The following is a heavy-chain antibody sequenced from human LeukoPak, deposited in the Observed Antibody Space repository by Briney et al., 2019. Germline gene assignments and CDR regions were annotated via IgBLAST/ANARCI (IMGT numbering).Heavy chain of an antibody. CDR2: ISWNSGSI. D-gene: IGHD6-19*01. V-gene: IGHV3-9*03. CDR1: RFTFDDYA. J-gene: IGHJ2*01. CDR3: AKGRGLVLDWYFDL. Sequence: PGRSLRLSCAASRFTFDDYAMHWVRQAPGKGLEWVSGISWNSGSIGYADSVKGRFTISRDNAKNSLYLQMNSLRAEDMALYYCAKGRGLVLDWYFDLWGRGTLVTVSS.